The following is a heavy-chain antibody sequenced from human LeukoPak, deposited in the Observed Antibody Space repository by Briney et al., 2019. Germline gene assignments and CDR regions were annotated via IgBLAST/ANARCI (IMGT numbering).Heavy chain of an antibody. Sequence: GGSLRLSCAASGFTFSSYAMSWVRQAPGKGLEWVSAISGSGGSTYYADSVKGRFTISRDNSKNMLYLQMNSLRAEDTAVYYCAKTRVVTITTGAFDIWGQGTMVTVSS. CDR3: AKTRVVTITTGAFDI. CDR2: ISGSGGST. D-gene: IGHD5-12*01. J-gene: IGHJ3*02. CDR1: GFTFSSYA. V-gene: IGHV3-23*01.